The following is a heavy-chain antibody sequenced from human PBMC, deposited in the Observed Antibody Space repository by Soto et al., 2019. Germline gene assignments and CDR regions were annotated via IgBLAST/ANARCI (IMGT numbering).Heavy chain of an antibody. D-gene: IGHD2-21*02. V-gene: IGHV4-30-4*01. Sequence: QVQRQESGPGLVKPSQTLSLTCPVSVASITSGDYSWGGIGQPQGKGLEWIGYIYYSGSTYYNPSLKSRVTISVDTSKNQFSLKLSSVTAADTAVYYCARGCGGDCYSDDYWGQGTLVTVSS. CDR1: VASITSGDYS. J-gene: IGHJ4*02. CDR2: IYYSGST. CDR3: ARGCGGDCYSDDY.